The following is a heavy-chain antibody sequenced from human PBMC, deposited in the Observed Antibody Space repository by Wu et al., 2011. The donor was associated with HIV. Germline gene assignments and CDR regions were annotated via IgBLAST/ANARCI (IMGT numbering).Heavy chain of an antibody. CDR1: GFTFNTHA. J-gene: IGHJ4*02. V-gene: IGHV1-69*05. CDR3: ARDLGGDEDC. D-gene: IGHD2-21*01. CDR2: IIPIFGTP. Sequence: QVQLVQSGTELRKPGSSVRVSCKTSGFTFNTHAISWVRQVPGQGPEWLGGIIPIFGTPNYAQKFRDRVTIITDQSTGTAYMELSSLRSEDTAVYYCARDLGGDEDCWGQGTLVTVSS.